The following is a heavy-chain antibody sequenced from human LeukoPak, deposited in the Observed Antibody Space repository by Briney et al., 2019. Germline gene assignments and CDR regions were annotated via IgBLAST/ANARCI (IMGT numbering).Heavy chain of an antibody. V-gene: IGHV3-74*01. CDR2: INPAGNYG. D-gene: IGHD5-24*01. CDR1: GFTFSNYC. CDR3: ARHNGCES. Sequence: GGSLRLSCAASGFTFSNYCIHWVRQAPGKGLVWVSRINPAGNYGNYADSVKGRFTISRDNAKNTVYLQMNGLRAEDTAVYYCARHNGCESWGQGTLVTVSS. J-gene: IGHJ5*02.